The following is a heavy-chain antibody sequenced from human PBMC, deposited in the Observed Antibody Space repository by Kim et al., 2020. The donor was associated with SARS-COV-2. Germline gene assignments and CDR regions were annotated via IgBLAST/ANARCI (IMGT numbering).Heavy chain of an antibody. CDR2: MYSGGTT. CDR3: VRSKFASGSYAGNGMDV. CDR1: GFTVSSNY. V-gene: IGHV3-66*01. Sequence: GGSLRLSCAASGFTVSSNYMNWVRQAPGKGLEWVSVMYSGGTTTYADSVKGRFTISRDNSKNMLYLQTNSLRAEDTAVYYCVRSKFASGSYAGNGMDVWGQGTTVTVSS. J-gene: IGHJ6*02. D-gene: IGHD3-10*01.